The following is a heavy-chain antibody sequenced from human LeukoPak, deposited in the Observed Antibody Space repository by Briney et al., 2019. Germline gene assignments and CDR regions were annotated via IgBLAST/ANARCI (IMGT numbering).Heavy chain of an antibody. V-gene: IGHV4-38-2*02. Sequence: PSETLSLTCTVSGYSFSSGYYWGWIRQPPGKGLEWIGSIYHSGSTYYNPSLKSRVTISVDTSKNQFSLKLSSVTAADTAVYYCARVEVNYYDSSGYLGGFDPWGQGTLVTVSS. CDR3: ARVEVNYYDSSGYLGGFDP. CDR2: IYHSGST. D-gene: IGHD3-22*01. J-gene: IGHJ5*02. CDR1: GYSFSSGYY.